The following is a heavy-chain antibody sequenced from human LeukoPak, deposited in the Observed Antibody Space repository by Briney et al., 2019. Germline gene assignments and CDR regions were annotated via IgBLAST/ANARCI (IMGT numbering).Heavy chain of an antibody. CDR3: AKGGVYCSGGNCYSADY. CDR2: ISSSGGST. Sequence: PGGSLRLSCAASGFSFTIYAMTWVRQAPGKGLEWVSAISSSGGSTLYADSVKGRFTISRDNSKNTLYLQMNSLRVEDTAVYYCAKGGVYCSGGNCYSADYWGQGTLVTVSS. J-gene: IGHJ4*02. V-gene: IGHV3-23*01. CDR1: GFSFTIYA. D-gene: IGHD2-15*01.